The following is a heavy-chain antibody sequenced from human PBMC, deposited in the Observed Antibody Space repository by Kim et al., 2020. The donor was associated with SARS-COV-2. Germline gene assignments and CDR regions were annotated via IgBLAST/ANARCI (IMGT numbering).Heavy chain of an antibody. CDR3: ATGGGWVQYVGD. Sequence: GGSLRLSCAASGFTFRSTWMTWVRQAPGGGLEWLGRIKSQRDGGTTDYATAVAGRFTISRDDFKDTLHLQMNYLKVDDSGVYYCATGGGWVQYVGDWG. V-gene: IGHV3-15*01. J-gene: IGHJ1*01. CDR1: GFTFRSTW. D-gene: IGHD3-10*01. CDR2: IKSQRDGGTT.